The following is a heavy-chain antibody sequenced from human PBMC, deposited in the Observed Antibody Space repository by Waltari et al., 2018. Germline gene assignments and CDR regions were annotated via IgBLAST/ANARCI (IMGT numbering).Heavy chain of an antibody. CDR3: ARDPLLEYSSSSPYYYYMDV. J-gene: IGHJ6*03. CDR2: IYSGGSK. D-gene: IGHD6-6*01. CDR1: GFTFSSYA. Sequence: EVQLLESGGGLVQPGGSLRLSCAASGFTFSSYAMSWVRQAPGKGLEWVSVIYSGGSKYYADSGKGRFTISRDNSKNTLYLQMNSLRAEDTAVYYCARDPLLEYSSSSPYYYYMDVWGKGTTVTVSS. V-gene: IGHV3-23*03.